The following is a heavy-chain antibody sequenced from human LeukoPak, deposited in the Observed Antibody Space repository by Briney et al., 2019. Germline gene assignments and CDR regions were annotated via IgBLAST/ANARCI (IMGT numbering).Heavy chain of an antibody. J-gene: IGHJ5*02. CDR2: FYYSGST. CDR3: ARVEGSGYDNRGWFDP. V-gene: IGHV4-39*07. D-gene: IGHD5-12*01. Sequence: SETLSLTCAVSGSSISSSTYYWGWIRQPPGKGLEWIGSFYYSGSTYYNLSLKSRVTISVDTSKNQFSLKVSSVTAADTAVYYCARVEGSGYDNRGWFDPWGQGTLVTVSS. CDR1: GSSISSSTYY.